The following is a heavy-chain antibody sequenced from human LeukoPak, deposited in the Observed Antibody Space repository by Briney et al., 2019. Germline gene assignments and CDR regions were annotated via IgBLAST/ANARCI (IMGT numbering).Heavy chain of an antibody. D-gene: IGHD1-26*01. Sequence: GGSLRLSCAASGFTFSSYNMNWVRQAPGKGLEWVSSITSGSSYIYYADSVKGRFTISRDSAKNSLYLQMNSLRAEDTAVYYCARDPYSGSYGNYYYYFMDVWGRGTTVTISS. V-gene: IGHV3-21*01. CDR3: ARDPYSGSYGNYYYYFMDV. CDR1: GFTFSSYN. CDR2: ITSGSSYI. J-gene: IGHJ6*03.